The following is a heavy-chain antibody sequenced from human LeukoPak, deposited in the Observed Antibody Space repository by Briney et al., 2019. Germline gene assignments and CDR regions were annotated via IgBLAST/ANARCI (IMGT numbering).Heavy chain of an antibody. CDR3: AKEGGEMATIRYYFDY. Sequence: GGSLRLSCAASGFTFSSYAMSWVRQAPGKGLEWVSAISGSGGSTYYADSVKGRFTISRDNSKNTLYLQMNSLRAEDTAVYYCAKEGGEMATIRYYFDYWGQGTLVTVSS. CDR1: GFTFSSYA. J-gene: IGHJ4*02. D-gene: IGHD5-24*01. V-gene: IGHV3-23*01. CDR2: ISGSGGST.